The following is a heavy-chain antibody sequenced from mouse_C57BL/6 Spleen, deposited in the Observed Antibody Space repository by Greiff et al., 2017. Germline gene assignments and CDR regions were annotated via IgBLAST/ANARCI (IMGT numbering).Heavy chain of an antibody. V-gene: IGHV1-55*01. CDR1: GYTFTSYW. Sequence: QVQLQQPGAELVKPGASVKMSCKASGYTFTSYWITWVKQRPGQGLEWIGDIYPGSGSTNYNEKFKSKATLTVDKSSSTAYMQLSSLTSEDSAVYFCALGQRWAMDYWGQGTSVTVSS. CDR3: ALGQRWAMDY. J-gene: IGHJ4*01. D-gene: IGHD3-3*01. CDR2: IYPGSGST.